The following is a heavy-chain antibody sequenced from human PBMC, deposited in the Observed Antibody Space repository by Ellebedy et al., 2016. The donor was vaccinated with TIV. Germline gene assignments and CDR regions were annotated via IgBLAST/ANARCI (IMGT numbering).Heavy chain of an antibody. CDR3: ARDGWLTRPFYYFDY. CDR1: GFTFSSYT. V-gene: IGHV3-48*01. Sequence: GESLKISCAASGFTFSSYTMNWVRQAPGKGLEWVSYISSSSSTIYYADSFKGRFTISRDNAKNSLYLQMNSLRAEDTAVYYCARDGWLTRPFYYFDYWGQGTLVTVSS. J-gene: IGHJ4*02. D-gene: IGHD6-19*01. CDR2: ISSSSSTI.